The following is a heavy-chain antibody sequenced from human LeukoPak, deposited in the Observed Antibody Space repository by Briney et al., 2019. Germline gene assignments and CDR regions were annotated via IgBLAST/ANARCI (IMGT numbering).Heavy chain of an antibody. V-gene: IGHV1-18*01. CDR2: ISAYNGNT. CDR3: ARDGVVVTARGWFDP. Sequence: GALVKVSCKASGYTFTSYGISWVRQAPGQGLEWMGWISAYNGNTNYAQKLQGRVTMTTDTSTSTAYMELRSLRSDDTAVYYCARDGVVVTARGWFDPWGQGTLVTVSS. CDR1: GYTFTSYG. J-gene: IGHJ5*02. D-gene: IGHD2-21*02.